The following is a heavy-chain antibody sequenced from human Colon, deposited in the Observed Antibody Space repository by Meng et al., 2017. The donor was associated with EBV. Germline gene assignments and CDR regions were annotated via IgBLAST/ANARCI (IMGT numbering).Heavy chain of an antibody. CDR2: INHSGST. V-gene: IGHV4-34*01. D-gene: IGHD3-10*01. Sequence: VQPQQWGAVPLKPSETLCLTCSGYGGSFSGYYWNWIRQPPGKWLEWIGEINHSGSTNYNPSLKSRVTISVDTSKNQFSLKLSSVTAADTAVYYCARASYGSGSPLGESWFDPWGQGTLVTVSS. CDR1: GGSFSGYY. CDR3: ARASYGSGSPLGESWFDP. J-gene: IGHJ5*02.